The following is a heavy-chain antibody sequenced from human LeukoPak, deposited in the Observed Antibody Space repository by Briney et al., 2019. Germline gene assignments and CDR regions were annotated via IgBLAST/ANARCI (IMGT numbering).Heavy chain of an antibody. Sequence: GGSLRLSCAASGFTFSSYWMSWVRQAPGKGLEWVANIKQDGSEKYYVDSVKGRFTISRDNAKNSLYLQMNSLRAEDTAVYYCARDVDYGDYRDYFDYWGQGTLVTVSS. J-gene: IGHJ4*02. CDR2: IKQDGSEK. CDR3: ARDVDYGDYRDYFDY. V-gene: IGHV3-7*01. D-gene: IGHD4-17*01. CDR1: GFTFSSYW.